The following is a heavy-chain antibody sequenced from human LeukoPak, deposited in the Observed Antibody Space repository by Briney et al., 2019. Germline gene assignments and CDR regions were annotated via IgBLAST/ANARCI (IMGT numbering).Heavy chain of an antibody. CDR3: ARVRTIAAATFDY. Sequence: PSETLSLTCAVYGVSFSGYYWSWIRQPPGKGLEWIGEINHSGSTNYNPSLKSRVTISVDTSKNQFSLKLSSVTAADTAVYYCARVRTIAAATFDYWGQGTLVTVSS. V-gene: IGHV4-34*01. J-gene: IGHJ4*02. CDR2: INHSGST. CDR1: GVSFSGYY. D-gene: IGHD6-13*01.